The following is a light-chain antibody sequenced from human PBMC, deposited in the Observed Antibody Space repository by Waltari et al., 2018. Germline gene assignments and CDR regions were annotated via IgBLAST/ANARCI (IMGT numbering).Light chain of an antibody. V-gene: IGLV3-1*01. CDR2: QDS. CDR3: QAWDSSVV. Sequence: SYELTQPPSVSVSPGQTASITCSGDKLGDKYACWYQQKPGQSPVLVLYQDSKGPSGIPERFSGSNAGNTATLTISGTQAMDEADYYCQAWDSSVVFGGGTKLTVL. CDR1: KLGDKY. J-gene: IGLJ2*01.